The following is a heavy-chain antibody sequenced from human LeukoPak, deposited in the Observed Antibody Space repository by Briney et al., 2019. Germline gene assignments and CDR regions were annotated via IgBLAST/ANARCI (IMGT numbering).Heavy chain of an antibody. CDR2: ISGSGGST. CDR3: AKVSDDPPTGYSSSWCPSHFDY. CDR1: GFTFSSYA. V-gene: IGHV3-23*01. D-gene: IGHD6-13*01. J-gene: IGHJ4*02. Sequence: GGSLRLSFAASGFTFSSYAMSWVRQAPGKGLEWVSAISGSGGSTYYADSVKGRFTISRDNSKNTLYLQMNSLRAEDTAVYYCAKVSDDPPTGYSSSWCPSHFDYWGQGTLVTVSS.